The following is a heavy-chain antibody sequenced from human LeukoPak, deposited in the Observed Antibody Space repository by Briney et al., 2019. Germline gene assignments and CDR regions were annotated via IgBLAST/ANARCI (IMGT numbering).Heavy chain of an antibody. V-gene: IGHV3-21*01. CDR1: GFTFSSYT. D-gene: IGHD2-15*01. J-gene: IGHJ6*02. Sequence: GGSLRLSCAASGFTFSSYTMNWVRQAPGEGLEWVSSISSSSSYIYYANSVKGRLTISRDNAKNSLYLQMNSLRAEDTAVYYCARDPTPRYCSGGSCYTHYGMDVWGQGTTVTVPS. CDR2: ISSSSSYI. CDR3: ARDPTPRYCSGGSCYTHYGMDV.